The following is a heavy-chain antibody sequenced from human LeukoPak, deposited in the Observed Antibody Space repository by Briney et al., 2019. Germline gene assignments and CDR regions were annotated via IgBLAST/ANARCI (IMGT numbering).Heavy chain of an antibody. Sequence: GGSLRLSCAASGFTFSSYSMNRVRQAPGKGLEWVSYISSSSSTIYYADSVKGRFTISRDNAKNSLYLQMNSLRAEDTAVYYCARDIGRALDYWGQGTLVTVSS. J-gene: IGHJ4*02. CDR3: ARDIGRALDY. CDR1: GFTFSSYS. V-gene: IGHV3-48*01. CDR2: ISSSSSTI. D-gene: IGHD1-26*01.